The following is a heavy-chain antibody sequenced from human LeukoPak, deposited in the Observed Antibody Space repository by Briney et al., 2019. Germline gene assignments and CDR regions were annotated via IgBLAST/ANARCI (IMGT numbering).Heavy chain of an antibody. D-gene: IGHD1-26*01. CDR1: GFTFSTYN. Sequence: PGGSLRLSCAASGFTFSTYNMNWVRQAPGKGLEWVSSISGSSSYIYYADSVKGRFSISRDNAKNSLYLQMNSLRAEDMAVYYCARDLLGWELHYFDYWGQGTLVTVSS. V-gene: IGHV3-21*01. J-gene: IGHJ4*02. CDR2: ISGSSSYI. CDR3: ARDLLGWELHYFDY.